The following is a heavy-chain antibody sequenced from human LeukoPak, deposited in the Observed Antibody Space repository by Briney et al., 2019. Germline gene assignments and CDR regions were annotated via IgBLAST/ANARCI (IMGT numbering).Heavy chain of an antibody. D-gene: IGHD6-13*01. Sequence: ASVKVSCKASGYTFTGNYIHWVRQAPGQGLEWLGRISPNSGVPNYAQKFQVRVTMTRDTSVNTVYMELSGLKSDDTGAYYCAREVGYSTGWYGRFDPWGQGTLVTVSS. J-gene: IGHJ5*02. CDR3: AREVGYSTGWYGRFDP. CDR1: GYTFTGNY. CDR2: ISPNSGVP. V-gene: IGHV1-2*05.